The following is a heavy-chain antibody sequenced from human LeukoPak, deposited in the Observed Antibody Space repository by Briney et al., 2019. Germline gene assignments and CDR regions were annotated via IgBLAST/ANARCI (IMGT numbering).Heavy chain of an antibody. CDR1: GGSVSSGSYY. J-gene: IGHJ4*02. CDR2: IYYSGST. V-gene: IGHV4-61*01. Sequence: SETLSLTCTVSGGSVSSGSYYWSWIRQPPGKGLEWIGYIYYSGSTNYSPSLKSRVTISVDTSKNQFSLKLSSVTAADTAVYYCARLEQQLALFDYWGQGTLVTVSS. CDR3: ARLEQQLALFDY. D-gene: IGHD6-13*01.